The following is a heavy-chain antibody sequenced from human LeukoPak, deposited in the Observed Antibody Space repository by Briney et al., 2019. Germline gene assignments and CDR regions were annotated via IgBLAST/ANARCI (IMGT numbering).Heavy chain of an antibody. CDR3: ASDVDSSGYSAYFDY. V-gene: IGHV1-69*01. J-gene: IGHJ4*02. Sequence: XGIIPILGTANYAQKFQGRVTITADESTSTAYMELSSLRSEDTAVYYCASDVDSSGYSAYFDYWGQGTLVTVSS. CDR2: IIPILGTA. D-gene: IGHD3-22*01.